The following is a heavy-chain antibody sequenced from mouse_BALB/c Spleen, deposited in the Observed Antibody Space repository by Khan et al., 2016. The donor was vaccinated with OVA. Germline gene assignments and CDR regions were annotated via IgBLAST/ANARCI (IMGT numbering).Heavy chain of an antibody. CDR2: IWSDGTT. Sequence: QVQLKESGPGLAAPSQSLSITCTISGFSLTTYGVHWVRQPPGKGLEWLVVIWSDGTTNYNSALKSRLTITKDNYQRQVFLKMNSLQTDVTAIFFCARQPYYHYNIMDYWGQGTSVTVAS. J-gene: IGHJ4*01. CDR3: ARQPYYHYNIMDY. V-gene: IGHV2-6-1*01. D-gene: IGHD2-10*01. CDR1: GFSLTTYG.